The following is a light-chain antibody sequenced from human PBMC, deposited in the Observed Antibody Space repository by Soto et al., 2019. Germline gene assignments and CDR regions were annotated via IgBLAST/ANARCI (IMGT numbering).Light chain of an antibody. CDR1: SSDVGGYNY. CDR3: SSYAGSNILI. J-gene: IGLJ2*01. V-gene: IGLV2-8*01. Sequence: QSALTQPPSASGSPGQSITISCTGTSSDVGGYNYVSWYQQHPGSAPKLIIHEVNKRPSGVPDRFSGSKSGNTASLTVTGLQAEDEADYYCSSYAGSNILIFGEGTKLTVL. CDR2: EVN.